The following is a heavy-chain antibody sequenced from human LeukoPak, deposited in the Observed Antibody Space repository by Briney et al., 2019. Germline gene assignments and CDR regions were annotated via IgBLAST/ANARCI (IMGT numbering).Heavy chain of an antibody. V-gene: IGHV4-59*01. Sequence: SETLSLTCTVSGGSISSYYWSWIQQPPGKGLEWIGYIYYSGSTNYNPSLKSRVTISVDTSKNQFSLKLSSVTAADTAVYYCARERRFLEWLLLDYWGQGTLVTVSS. D-gene: IGHD3-3*01. J-gene: IGHJ4*02. CDR2: IYYSGST. CDR1: GGSISSYY. CDR3: ARERRFLEWLLLDY.